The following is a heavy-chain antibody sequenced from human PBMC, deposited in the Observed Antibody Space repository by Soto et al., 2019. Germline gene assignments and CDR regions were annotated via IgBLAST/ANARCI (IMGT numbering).Heavy chain of an antibody. CDR1: GGSFSGYY. J-gene: IGHJ6*02. CDR3: ARGGIHGSKYYYGMDV. Sequence: PSETLSLTCAVYGGSFSGYYWSWIRQPPGKGLEWIGEINHSGSTNYNPSLKSRVTISVDTSKNQFSLKLSSVTAADTAVYYCARGGIHGSKYYYGMDVWGQRTTVTVSS. D-gene: IGHD3-10*01. V-gene: IGHV4-34*01. CDR2: INHSGST.